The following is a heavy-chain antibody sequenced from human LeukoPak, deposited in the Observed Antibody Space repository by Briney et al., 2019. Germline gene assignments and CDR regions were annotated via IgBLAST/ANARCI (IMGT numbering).Heavy chain of an antibody. CDR3: AKNYYYDSSGYHPPDY. V-gene: IGHV3-30*18. CDR2: ISYDGSNK. Sequence: PGRSLRLSCAASGITFSSYGMHWVRQAPGKGLEWVAVISYDGSNKYYADSVKGRFTISRDNSKNTLYLQMNSLRAEDTAVYYCAKNYYYDSSGYHPPDYWGQGTLVTVSS. D-gene: IGHD3-22*01. J-gene: IGHJ4*02. CDR1: GITFSSYG.